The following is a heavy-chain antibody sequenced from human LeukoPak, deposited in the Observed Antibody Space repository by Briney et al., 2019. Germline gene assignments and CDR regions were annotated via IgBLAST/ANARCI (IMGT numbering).Heavy chain of an antibody. Sequence: GASVKVSCKASGGTFSSYAISWVRQAPGQGLEWMGGIIPIFGTANYAQKFQGRVTITADKSTSTAYMELSSLRSEDTAVYYCAMTTVTGAFDYWGQGTLVTVSS. J-gene: IGHJ4*02. V-gene: IGHV1-69*06. CDR2: IIPIFGTA. D-gene: IGHD4-17*01. CDR1: GGTFSSYA. CDR3: AMTTVTGAFDY.